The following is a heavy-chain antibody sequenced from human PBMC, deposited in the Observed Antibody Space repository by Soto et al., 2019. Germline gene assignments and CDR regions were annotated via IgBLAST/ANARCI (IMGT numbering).Heavy chain of an antibody. CDR2: ISYDGSNK. Sequence: GGSLRLSCAASGFTFSSYGMHWVRQAPGKGLEWVAVISYDGSNKYYADSVKGRFTISRDNSKNTLYLQMNSLRAEDTAVYYCAKKATLGYQLLDYLDYWGQGTLVTVSS. D-gene: IGHD2-2*01. CDR1: GFTFSSYG. V-gene: IGHV3-30*18. J-gene: IGHJ4*02. CDR3: AKKATLGYQLLDYLDY.